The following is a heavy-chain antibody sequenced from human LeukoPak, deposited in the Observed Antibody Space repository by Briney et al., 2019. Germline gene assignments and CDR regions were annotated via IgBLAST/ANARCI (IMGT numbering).Heavy chain of an antibody. Sequence: PSETLSLTCAVYGGSFSGYYWSWIRQPPGKGLEWIGEINHSGSTNYNPSLKSRVTISVDTSKNQFSLKLSSVTAADTAVYYCASVFARLGSFWGQGTLVTVSS. J-gene: IGHJ4*02. D-gene: IGHD6-6*01. CDR3: ASVFARLGSF. V-gene: IGHV4-34*01. CDR2: INHSGST. CDR1: GGSFSGYY.